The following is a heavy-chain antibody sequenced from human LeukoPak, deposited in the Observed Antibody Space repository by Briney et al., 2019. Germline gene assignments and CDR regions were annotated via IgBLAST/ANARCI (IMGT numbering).Heavy chain of an antibody. CDR1: KFTFSDYS. CDR2: ISSSSSTI. D-gene: IGHD2-15*01. CDR3: ARGPVCSGGSCYFPADY. Sequence: GGSLRLSCAASKFTFSDYSMSWVRQAPGKGLEWVSYISSSSSTIYYADSVKGRFTISRDNAKNSLYLQMNSLRDEDTAVYYCARGPVCSGGSCYFPADYWGQGTLVTVSS. V-gene: IGHV3-48*02. J-gene: IGHJ4*02.